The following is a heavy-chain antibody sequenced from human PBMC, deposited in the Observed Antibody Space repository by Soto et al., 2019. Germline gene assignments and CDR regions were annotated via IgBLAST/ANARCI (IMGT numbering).Heavy chain of an antibody. CDR1: GGTFSSYT. Sequence: QVQLVPSGAEVKKPGSSVKVSCKASGGTFSSYTISWVRQAPGQGIEWMGRIIPISGIANHAQKFQGRVTIAADKSTGTAYMAVSSLRSEATAVYYCANPPRYWGQGTLVTVSS. CDR2: IIPISGIA. J-gene: IGHJ4*02. V-gene: IGHV1-69*02. CDR3: ANPPRY.